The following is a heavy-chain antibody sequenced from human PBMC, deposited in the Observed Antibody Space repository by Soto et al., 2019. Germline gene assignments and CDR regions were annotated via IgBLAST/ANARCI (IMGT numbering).Heavy chain of an antibody. J-gene: IGHJ6*02. CDR2: ISSSGTYI. CDR3: ARDPSDCSSNSCSGYYALDV. V-gene: IGHV3-21*01. Sequence: PGGSLRLSCAASGFTFSTYSMNWVRQAPGKGLEWVSSISSSGTYIHYADSLKGRFTISRDNAKNSLYLQMISLRAEDTAVYYCARDPSDCSSNSCSGYYALDVWGQGTTVTVSS. CDR1: GFTFSTYS. D-gene: IGHD2-2*01.